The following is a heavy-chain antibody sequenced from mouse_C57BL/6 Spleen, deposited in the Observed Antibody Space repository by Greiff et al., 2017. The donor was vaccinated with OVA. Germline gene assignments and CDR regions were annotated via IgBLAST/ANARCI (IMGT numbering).Heavy chain of an antibody. Sequence: EVKLQESGPELVKPGASVKISCKASGYSFTDYNMNWVKQSNGKSLEWIGVINPNYGTTSYNQKFKGKATLTVDQSSSTAYMQLNSLTSEDSAVYYCAKEGASYYGYAMDYWGQGTSVTVSS. CDR2: INPNYGTT. D-gene: IGHD1-1*01. CDR1: GYSFTDYN. J-gene: IGHJ4*01. V-gene: IGHV1-39*01. CDR3: AKEGASYYGYAMDY.